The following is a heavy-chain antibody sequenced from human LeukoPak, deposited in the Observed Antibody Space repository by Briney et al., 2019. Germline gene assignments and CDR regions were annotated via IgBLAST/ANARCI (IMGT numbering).Heavy chain of an antibody. J-gene: IGHJ4*02. Sequence: SETLSLTCTVSGGSISSSSYYWGWIRQPPGKGLEWIGSIYYSGSTYYNPSLKSRVTISVDTSKNQFSLKLSSVTAADTAVYYCARAEDDYGGNLDYWGQGTLVTVSS. CDR1: GGSISSSSYY. CDR2: IYYSGST. CDR3: ARAEDDYGGNLDY. V-gene: IGHV4-39*07. D-gene: IGHD4-23*01.